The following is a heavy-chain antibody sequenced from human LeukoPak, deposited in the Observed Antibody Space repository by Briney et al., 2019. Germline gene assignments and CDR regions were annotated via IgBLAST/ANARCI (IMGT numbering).Heavy chain of an antibody. V-gene: IGHV3-21*01. Sequence: PGGSLRLSCAASGFTFSSYSMNWVRQAPGKGLEWVSSISSSSSYIYYADAVKGRVTISRDNAKNSLYLQMNSLRAEDTAVFYCAKGGARLHSYYFDYWGQGTLVTVSS. D-gene: IGHD1-26*01. J-gene: IGHJ4*02. CDR2: ISSSSSYI. CDR1: GFTFSSYS. CDR3: AKGGARLHSYYFDY.